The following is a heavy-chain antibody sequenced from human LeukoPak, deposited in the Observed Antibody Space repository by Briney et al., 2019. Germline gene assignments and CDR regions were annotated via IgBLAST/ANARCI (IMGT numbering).Heavy chain of an antibody. CDR1: GGSISSGGYS. CDR2: IYYSGST. V-gene: IGHV4-61*08. D-gene: IGHD6-13*01. CDR3: ARVPIAAAGWGYFDY. Sequence: PSQTLSLTCAVSGGSISSGGYSWSWIRQPPGKGLEWIGYIYYSGSTNYNPSLKSRVTISVDTSKNQFSLKLSSVTAADTAVYYCARVPIAAAGWGYFDYWGQGTLVTVSS. J-gene: IGHJ4*02.